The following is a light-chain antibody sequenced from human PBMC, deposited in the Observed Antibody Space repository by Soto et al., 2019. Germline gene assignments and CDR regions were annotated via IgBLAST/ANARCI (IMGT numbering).Light chain of an antibody. V-gene: IGLV2-14*01. Sequence: QSALTQPASVSGSPGQSITISCTGTSNDVGGYNYVSWYQQHPGKAPKLMIYEVTNRPSGVSNRFSASKSGNTASLTISGLQADDEADYYCSSFASGSTLVLFGGGTKLTVL. CDR3: SSFASGSTLVL. CDR1: SNDVGGYNY. J-gene: IGLJ2*01. CDR2: EVT.